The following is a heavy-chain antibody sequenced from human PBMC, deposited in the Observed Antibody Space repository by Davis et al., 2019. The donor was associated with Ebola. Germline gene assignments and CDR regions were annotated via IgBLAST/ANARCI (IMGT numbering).Heavy chain of an antibody. D-gene: IGHD6-6*01. J-gene: IGHJ4*02. Sequence: ASVKVSCKASGYTFTGYYVHWARQAPGQGLEWMGRINPKNGDTNYAQKFQGRVTMTRDTSISTAYMELTRLTSDDTAVYYCAIEYSSSSVGYFFDYWGQGTLVTVSS. CDR2: INPKNGDT. CDR1: GYTFTGYY. V-gene: IGHV1-2*06. CDR3: AIEYSSSSVGYFFDY.